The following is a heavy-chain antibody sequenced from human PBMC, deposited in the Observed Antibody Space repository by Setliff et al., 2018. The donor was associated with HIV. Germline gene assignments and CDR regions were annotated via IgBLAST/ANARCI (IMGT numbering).Heavy chain of an antibody. J-gene: IGHJ4*02. D-gene: IGHD2-15*01. CDR3: ARAAVVGRPLYYFDS. Sequence: GESLKISCAVSGFRISNYAMSWVRQAPGKGLEWVSTLYSGGGVSYYGDSVKGRSTISSDDGTAYLQLNSLRAEDTALYYCARAAVVGRPLYYFDSWGQGTLVTVSS. CDR2: LYSGGGVS. V-gene: IGHV3-23*03. CDR1: GFRISNYA.